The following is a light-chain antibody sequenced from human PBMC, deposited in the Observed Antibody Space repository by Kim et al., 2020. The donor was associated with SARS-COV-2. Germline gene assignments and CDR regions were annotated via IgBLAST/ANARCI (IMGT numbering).Light chain of an antibody. CDR2: AAS. CDR3: LQDFNYPRT. V-gene: IGKV1-6*01. Sequence: ASLGDRVIISCRANQDIRKDLAWYQQIPGRAPKLLIYAASTLQSGVPSRFGGSGSGTDFTLTISNLQPEDFATYYCLQDFNYPRTFGQGTKVDIK. CDR1: QDIRKD. J-gene: IGKJ1*01.